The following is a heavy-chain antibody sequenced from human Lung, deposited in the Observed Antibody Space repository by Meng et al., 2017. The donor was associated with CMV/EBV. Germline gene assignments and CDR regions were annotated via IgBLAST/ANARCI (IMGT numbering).Heavy chain of an antibody. CDR3: ARGRVGYNMNYFHD. Sequence: SVXVSXKASGDTFTKYAISWVREAPGQGLEWLGGFIPRVNIANYAQKFQGRVTITADSSTNTGYMELRSLTSDDAAVYYCARGRVGYNMNYFHDWGQGTVVTVSS. D-gene: IGHD5-24*01. J-gene: IGHJ1*01. CDR2: FIPRVNIA. V-gene: IGHV1-69*10. CDR1: GDTFTKYA.